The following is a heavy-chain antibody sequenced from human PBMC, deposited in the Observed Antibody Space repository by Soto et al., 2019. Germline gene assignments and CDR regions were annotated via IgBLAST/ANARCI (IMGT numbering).Heavy chain of an antibody. D-gene: IGHD3-10*01. CDR3: ATSYGSGYRAFDY. CDR1: GATFSFYT. CDR2: VNPILSMS. J-gene: IGHJ4*02. V-gene: IGHV1-69*02. Sequence: QVQLVQSGAELKKPGSSVKVSCKASGATFSFYTINWVRQAPGLGLEWMGRVNPILSMSNYAQKFQGRVTMTADKSTRTAYMELRSLRSEDTAFYYCATSYGSGYRAFDYWGQGALVTVSS.